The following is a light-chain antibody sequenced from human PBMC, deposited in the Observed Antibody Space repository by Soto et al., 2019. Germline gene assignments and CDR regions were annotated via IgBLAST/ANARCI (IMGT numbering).Light chain of an antibody. CDR3: QQYNVYSRA. J-gene: IGKJ5*01. Sequence: RASQSISSWLAWYQQKPGKAPKLLIYKASTLESGVPSRFSGSGSGTEFTLAISSLQPDDFATYYCQQYNVYSRAFGQGTRLEIK. CDR1: QSISSW. V-gene: IGKV1-5*03. CDR2: KAS.